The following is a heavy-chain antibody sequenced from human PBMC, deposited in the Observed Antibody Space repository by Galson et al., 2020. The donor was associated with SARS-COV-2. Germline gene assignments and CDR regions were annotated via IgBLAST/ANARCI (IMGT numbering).Heavy chain of an antibody. D-gene: IGHD2-15*01. CDR1: GFTFSTSS. Sequence: NSGGSLRLSCAASGFTFSTSSMNWVRQAPGKGLEWVSTISSSSTYTYYADSVKGRFTISRDNAKNSLYLQMNSLRAEDTALYYCARDRYCSGGTCYYYFDYWGQGTLVTVSS. CDR3: ARDRYCSGGTCYYYFDY. V-gene: IGHV3-21*01. J-gene: IGHJ4*02. CDR2: ISSSSTYT.